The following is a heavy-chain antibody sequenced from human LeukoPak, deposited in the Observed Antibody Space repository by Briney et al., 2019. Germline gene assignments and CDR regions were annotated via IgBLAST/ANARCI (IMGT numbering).Heavy chain of an antibody. V-gene: IGHV4-4*09. CDR2: IYTSGST. D-gene: IGHD1-26*01. CDR1: GGSISSYY. CDR3: AITRMVGGELWFDP. Sequence: PSETLSLTCTVSGGSISSYYWSWIRQPPGKGLEWVGYIYTSGSTNYNPSLKSRVTISVDTSKNQFSLKLSSVTAADTAVYYCAITRMVGGELWFDPWGQGTLVTVSS. J-gene: IGHJ5*02.